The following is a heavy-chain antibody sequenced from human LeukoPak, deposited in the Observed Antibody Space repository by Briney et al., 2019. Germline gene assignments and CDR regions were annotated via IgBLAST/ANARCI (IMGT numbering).Heavy chain of an antibody. J-gene: IGHJ3*02. CDR3: ARWGTGDAFDI. V-gene: IGHV4-59*08. CDR2: SYYSGGT. Sequence: KPSETLSLTCTVSGGSLNNYYWGWIRQAAGRGLEWIAYSYYSGGTNYNSSLKSRVTISVDTSKNQFSLKVTSVTAGDTAIYYCARWGTGDAFDIWGQGTMVTVSS. D-gene: IGHD3-16*01. CDR1: GGSLNNYY.